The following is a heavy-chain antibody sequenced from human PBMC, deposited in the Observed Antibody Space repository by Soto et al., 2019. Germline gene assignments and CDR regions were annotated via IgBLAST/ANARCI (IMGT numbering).Heavy chain of an antibody. Sequence: PGGSLRLSCAASGFTFSSSGIHWVRQAPGKGLEWVALISYDGSNEYYADSVKGRFTISRDNSKNTLYLQMNSLRAEDTAVYYCAKDFVDTGIYGMDVWGQGTTVTVSS. D-gene: IGHD5-18*01. CDR1: GFTFSSSG. CDR2: ISYDGSNE. CDR3: AKDFVDTGIYGMDV. V-gene: IGHV3-30*18. J-gene: IGHJ6*02.